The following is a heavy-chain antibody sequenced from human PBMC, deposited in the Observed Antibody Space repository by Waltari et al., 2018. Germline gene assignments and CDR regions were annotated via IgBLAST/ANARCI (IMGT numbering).Heavy chain of an antibody. CDR1: GYNIIGFY. Sequence: QVQLVQSGAEVKKPGASVKGSCKASGYNIIGFYLHWVLQAPGQGLGWLGVFKPSTGPTNSAQKFQGRVTMTRDTSINTAYLELSSVTSDDTAVYYCARPLRYSYYHMDIWGQGTTVTVSS. CDR2: FKPSTGPT. V-gene: IGHV1-2*02. CDR3: ARPLRYSYYHMDI. J-gene: IGHJ6*02.